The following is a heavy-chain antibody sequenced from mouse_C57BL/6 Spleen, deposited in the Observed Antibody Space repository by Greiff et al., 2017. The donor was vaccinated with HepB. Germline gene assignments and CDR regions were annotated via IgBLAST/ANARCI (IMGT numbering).Heavy chain of an antibody. CDR1: GFTFSSYA. Sequence: EVKLMESGGGLVKPGGSLKLSCAASGFTFSSYAMSWVRQTPEKRLEWVATISDGGSYTYYPDNVKGRFTISRDNAKKNLYLQMSHLKSEDTAMYYCARDGPYYFDYWGQGTTLTVSS. J-gene: IGHJ2*01. CDR3: ARDGPYYFDY. CDR2: ISDGGSYT. V-gene: IGHV5-4*01.